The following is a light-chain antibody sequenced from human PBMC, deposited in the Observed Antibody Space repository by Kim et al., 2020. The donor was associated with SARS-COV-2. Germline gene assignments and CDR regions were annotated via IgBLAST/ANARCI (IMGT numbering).Light chain of an antibody. J-gene: IGLJ2*01. CDR3: NSRGSNDNVL. CDR1: SLRSYY. CDR2: GKN. Sequence: VALGQTVRITCQGDSLRSYYATWYQQKPGQAPIVVIYGKNNRPSGIPDCFSGSSSGDTASLTITGTQAGDEADYYCNSRGSNDNVLFGGGTQLTVL. V-gene: IGLV3-19*01.